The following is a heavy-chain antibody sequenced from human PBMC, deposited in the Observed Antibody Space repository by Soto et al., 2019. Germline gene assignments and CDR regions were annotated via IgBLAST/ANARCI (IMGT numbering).Heavy chain of an antibody. J-gene: IGHJ6*03. CDR1: GGTFSSYT. D-gene: IGHD5-12*01. Sequence: QVQLVQSGAEVKKPGSSVKVSCKASGGTFSSYTISWVRQAPGQGLEWMGRIIPILGIANYAQKFQGRVRIAADKSTRTAYVELRSLRSEDTAVYYCARDGYSGYDSTYYMDVWGKGTTVTVSS. CDR2: IIPILGIA. V-gene: IGHV1-69*08. CDR3: ARDGYSGYDSTYYMDV.